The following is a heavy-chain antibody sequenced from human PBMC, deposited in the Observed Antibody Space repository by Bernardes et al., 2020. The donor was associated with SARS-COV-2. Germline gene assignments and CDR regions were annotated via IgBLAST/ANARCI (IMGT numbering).Heavy chain of an antibody. V-gene: IGHV3-23*01. CDR2: ASGSGSKT. CDR1: GFTFNNYA. CDR3: AKDGVGWWTSGWYYFDC. J-gene: IGHJ4*02. D-gene: IGHD6-19*01. Sequence: GGSLRLSCAASGFTFNNYAMNWVRQAPGKGLEWVSCASGSGSKTHYADSVKGRFIISRDNSQNTLYLQMNSLRAEDTAVYYCAKDGVGWWTSGWYYFDCWGQGTLVTVSS.